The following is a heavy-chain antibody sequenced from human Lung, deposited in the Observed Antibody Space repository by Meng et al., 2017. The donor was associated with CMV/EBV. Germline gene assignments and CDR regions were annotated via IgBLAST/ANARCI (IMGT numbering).Heavy chain of an antibody. CDR3: ARLDCTPTSCHLDS. D-gene: IGHD2-2*01. CDR2: IYPVDSDT. V-gene: IGHV5-51*01. J-gene: IGHJ5*01. CDR1: CYSFVSYW. Sequence: GSCYSFVSYWIGWVRQMPGKGLEWMGIIYPVDSDTRYSPSFQGQVTISADKSISTAYLQWSSLKASDTAMYFCARLDCTPTSCHLDSWGQGTLVTVSS.